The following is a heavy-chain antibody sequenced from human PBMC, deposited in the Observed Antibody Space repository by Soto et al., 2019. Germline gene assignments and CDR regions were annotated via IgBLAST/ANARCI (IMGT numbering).Heavy chain of an antibody. Sequence: SQTLSLTCAISGDSVSSNSAAWNWIRQSPSRGLEWLGRTYYRSKWYNDYLVSVKSRITTNPDTSKNQFSLQLNSVTPDDTAVYYCARVHCSAGTCLDGLDFWGQGTTVTVSS. D-gene: IGHD2-15*01. CDR1: GDSVSSNSAA. CDR2: TYYRSKWYN. J-gene: IGHJ6*02. CDR3: ARVHCSAGTCLDGLDF. V-gene: IGHV6-1*01.